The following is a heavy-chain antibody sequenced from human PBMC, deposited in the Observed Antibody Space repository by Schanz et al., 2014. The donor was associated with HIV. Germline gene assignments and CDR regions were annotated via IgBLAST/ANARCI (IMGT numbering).Heavy chain of an antibody. V-gene: IGHV3-48*04. CDR1: GFTLSSYS. Sequence: EVQLVESGGGLEQPGGSLRLSCEASGFTLSSYSMNWVRQAPGKGLEWISYISGSSSTIYYAGSVNGRFTISRDNARNSLFLQMSRLRVEDTAVYYCARDFFADGDLFYYDYYGMDVWGQGTTVTVSS. CDR2: ISGSSSTI. D-gene: IGHD4-17*01. CDR3: ARDFFADGDLFYYDYYGMDV. J-gene: IGHJ6*02.